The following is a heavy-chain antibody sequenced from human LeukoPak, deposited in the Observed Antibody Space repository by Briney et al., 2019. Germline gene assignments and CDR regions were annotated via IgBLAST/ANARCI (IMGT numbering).Heavy chain of an antibody. D-gene: IGHD3-10*01. J-gene: IGHJ4*02. CDR3: ALSGYGSSDY. CDR1: GDSITSHS. V-gene: IGHV4-59*03. CDR2: IHSSGST. Sequence: SETLSLTCTVSGDSITSHSWSWIRLPPGKGLEWIGYIHSSGSTNYSPSLESRVTITRDTSKNQFSLKMTAVTAADTAVYYCALSGYGSSDYWGQGTLVTVPS.